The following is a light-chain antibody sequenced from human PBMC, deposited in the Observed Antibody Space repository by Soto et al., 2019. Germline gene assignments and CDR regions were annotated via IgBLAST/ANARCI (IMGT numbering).Light chain of an antibody. CDR2: KVS. V-gene: IGKV2D-29*01. J-gene: IGKJ1*01. CDR1: QSLVYSYGKTY. Sequence: DVVMTQTPLSLSVSPGQPASMSCKSSQSLVYSYGKTYFYWSLQKPGQPPQLLIYKVSNRFSGVQDRFSGSGSGTDFTLHISRVEADGVGVYYCMQSVQHPWTCGKGTRVESK. CDR3: MQSVQHPWT.